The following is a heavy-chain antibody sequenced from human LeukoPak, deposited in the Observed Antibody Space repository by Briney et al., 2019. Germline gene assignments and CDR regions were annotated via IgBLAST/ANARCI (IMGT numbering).Heavy chain of an antibody. V-gene: IGHV3-7*01. J-gene: IGHJ4*02. CDR2: INQDGSEK. Sequence: GGSLRLSCAASGFTFSNFWMSWVRQAPGKGLEWVANINQDGSEKYYVDSVKGRFTISRDNAKNSLYLQMNSLRAEDTAVYYCARDGQAAVVITGGYDYWGQGTLVTVSS. CDR1: GFTFSNFW. CDR3: ARDGQAAVVITGGYDY. D-gene: IGHD3-22*01.